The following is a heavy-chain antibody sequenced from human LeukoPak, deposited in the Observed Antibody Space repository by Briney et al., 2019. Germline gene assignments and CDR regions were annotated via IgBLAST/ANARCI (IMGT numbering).Heavy chain of an antibody. CDR1: GDSFSHYF. J-gene: IGHJ4*02. V-gene: IGHV4-59*01. D-gene: IGHD5-24*01. CDR3: VRLSGVDNFFDY. CDR2: MFFNGSIYHSGSA. Sequence: SETLSLTCTVSGDSFSHYFWNWIRQPPGKGLEWIGYMFFNGSIYHSGSAAYNPSLESRVAISLDSSKKQFSLHLTSVTAADTAIYYCVRLSGVDNFFDYWGLGTLATVSS.